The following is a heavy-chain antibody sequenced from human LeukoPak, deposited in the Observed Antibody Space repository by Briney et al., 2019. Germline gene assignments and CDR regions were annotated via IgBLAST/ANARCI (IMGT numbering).Heavy chain of an antibody. V-gene: IGHV4-34*01. CDR1: GGSFSGYY. Sequence: TSETLSLTCAVYGGSFSGYYWSWIRQPPGKGLEWIGEINHSGSTNCNPSLKSRVTISVDTSKNQFSLKLSSVTAADTAVYYCARREQQLVNFDYWGQGTLVTVSS. CDR3: ARREQQLVNFDY. J-gene: IGHJ4*02. D-gene: IGHD6-13*01. CDR2: INHSGST.